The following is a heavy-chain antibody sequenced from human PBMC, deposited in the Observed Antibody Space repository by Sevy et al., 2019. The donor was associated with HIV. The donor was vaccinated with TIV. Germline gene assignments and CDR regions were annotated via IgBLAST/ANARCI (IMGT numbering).Heavy chain of an antibody. CDR2: ISGSGGST. CDR3: AKEHQRGIQLWRGYYFDY. CDR1: GFTFSSYA. V-gene: IGHV3-23*01. Sequence: GGSLRLSCAASGFTFSSYAMSWVRQAPGKGLEWVSAISGSGGSTYYADPVKGRFTISRDNSRSTRYLQMNRLGAEDTAVYYCAKEHQRGIQLWRGYYFDYRGQGTLVTVSS. J-gene: IGHJ4*02. D-gene: IGHD5-18*01.